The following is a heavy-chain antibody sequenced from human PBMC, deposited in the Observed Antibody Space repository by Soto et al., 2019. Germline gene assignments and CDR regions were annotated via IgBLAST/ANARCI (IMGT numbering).Heavy chain of an antibody. CDR2: IVGFSGNT. CDR1: GFSFSRSA. D-gene: IGHD3-22*01. CDR3: AADNSGYLDSAFDI. Sequence: QLRLVQSGPEVRRPGASVKVSCKASGFSFSRSAVHWVRQARGQGLEWIGWIVGFSGNTNYAQRVRQRLSFTRDLSTSTVYMELYNLTSDDTAIYFCAADNSGYLDSAFDIWGQGTAVIVSS. J-gene: IGHJ3*02. V-gene: IGHV1-58*01.